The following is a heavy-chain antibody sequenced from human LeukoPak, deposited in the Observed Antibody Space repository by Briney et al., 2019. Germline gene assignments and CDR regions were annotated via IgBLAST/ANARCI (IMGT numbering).Heavy chain of an antibody. CDR3: ARDTFQPGLIDS. J-gene: IGHJ4*02. CDR1: GFTFSRYA. D-gene: IGHD2-2*01. Sequence: PGGSLRLSCAASGFTFSRYAMNWFRQAPGKGLEWVSYINTDSSDIHYAGSVKGRFTISRDNARNTLYLQLSSLRAEDSGVYYCARDTFQPGLIDSWGQGTLVTVSS. V-gene: IGHV3-21*05. CDR2: INTDSSDI.